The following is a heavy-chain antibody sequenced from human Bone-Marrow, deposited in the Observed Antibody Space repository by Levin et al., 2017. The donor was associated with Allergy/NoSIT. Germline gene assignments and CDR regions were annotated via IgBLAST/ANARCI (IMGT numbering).Heavy chain of an antibody. D-gene: IGHD2-2*01. CDR2: ISGSGGHT. J-gene: IGHJ5*02. CDR3: APTTSLLSWFDP. CDR1: GFTFSNYA. Sequence: SGGSLRLSCAASGFTFSNYAMNWVRRAPGKGLEWVSVISGSGGHTYYADSVKGRFTISRDNSKNTLSLQMNSLRAEDTAVYYCAPTTSLLSWFDPWGQGTLVTVSP. V-gene: IGHV3-23*01.